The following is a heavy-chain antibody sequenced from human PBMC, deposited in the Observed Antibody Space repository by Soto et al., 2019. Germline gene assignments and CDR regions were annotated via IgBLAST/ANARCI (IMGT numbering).Heavy chain of an antibody. D-gene: IGHD3-3*01. V-gene: IGHV1-18*01. Sequence: ASVKVSCKASGYTFTSYGITWVRQAPGQGLEWMGWISVYNGNTNYAQKFQGRVTMTTDTSTSTAYLELRSLRSDDTAVYYCARDRYDFWSGYSIDPWGQGTLVTVSS. CDR1: GYTFTSYG. J-gene: IGHJ5*02. CDR3: ARDRYDFWSGYSIDP. CDR2: ISVYNGNT.